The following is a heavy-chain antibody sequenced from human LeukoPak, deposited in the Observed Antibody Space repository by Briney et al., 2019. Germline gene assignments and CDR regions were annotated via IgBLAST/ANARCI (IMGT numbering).Heavy chain of an antibody. Sequence: PGGSLRLSCAASGFTFSSYAMSWVRQAPGKGLEWVSAISGSGSNTYYADSVKGGFTVSRDNSKDTLYLQMNSLRVEDTAVYYCAREGQYYDFWSGNNWFDPWGQGTLVTVSS. CDR3: AREGQYYDFWSGNNWFDP. V-gene: IGHV3-23*01. J-gene: IGHJ5*02. CDR2: ISGSGSNT. CDR1: GFTFSSYA. D-gene: IGHD3-3*01.